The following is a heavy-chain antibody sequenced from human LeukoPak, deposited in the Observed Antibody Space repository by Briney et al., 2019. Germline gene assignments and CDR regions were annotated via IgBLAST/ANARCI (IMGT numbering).Heavy chain of an antibody. J-gene: IGHJ4*02. V-gene: IGHV3-74*01. CDR2: MNSDGKNI. CDR1: GFTFSSSW. D-gene: IGHD3-16*01. Sequence: GGSLRLSCAASGFTFSSSWMHWVRQAPGEGLVWVSRMNSDGKNIDYADSVKGRFTISRDNAKNTLYLQMNSLRAEDTAVYYCARAGDYHYAFWGQGTLVTVSS. CDR3: ARAGDYHYAF.